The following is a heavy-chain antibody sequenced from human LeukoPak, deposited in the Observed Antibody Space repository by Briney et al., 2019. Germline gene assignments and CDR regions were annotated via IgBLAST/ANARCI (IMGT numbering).Heavy chain of an antibody. J-gene: IGHJ4*02. CDR2: ISAYNGNT. D-gene: IGHD6-19*01. CDR3: SRASGIAVAASGY. V-gene: IGHV1-18*01. Sequence: ASVKVSFKAPGYTFTSYGISWVRQAPGQGLEWMGWISAYNGNTNYAQKLQGRVTMTTDTSTSTAYMELRSLRSLDTAVYDCSRASGIAVAASGYWGQGTLVTVSS. CDR1: GYTFTSYG.